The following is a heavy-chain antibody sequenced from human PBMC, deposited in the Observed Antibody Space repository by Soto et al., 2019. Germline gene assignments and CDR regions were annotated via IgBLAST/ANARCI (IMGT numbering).Heavy chain of an antibody. CDR2: LIPIFGTA. D-gene: IGHD1-26*01. V-gene: IGHV1-69*01. CDR3: ARDGGRHSGGIDY. J-gene: IGHJ4*02. Sequence: QVQLVQSGAEVKKPGSSVKVSCKASGGTFSSYSINWVRQAPGQGLEWLGELIPIFGTANRAQKVQGRVTITADVSTSTAYVELSSLRSEDTAVYCCARDGGRHSGGIDYLGQGTLVTVSS. CDR1: GGTFSSYS.